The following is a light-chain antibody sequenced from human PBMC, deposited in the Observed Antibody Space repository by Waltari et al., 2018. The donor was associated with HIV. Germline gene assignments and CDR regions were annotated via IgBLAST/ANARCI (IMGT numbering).Light chain of an antibody. V-gene: IGLV2-11*01. CDR3: CSYAGTYTYVL. J-gene: IGLJ3*02. Sequence: QSALTQPRSVSGSPGQSVTISCTGTRRVVGGYDSVAWYLQHPGKVPKLIIYEVIKRPSGVPDRFSGSKSGNTASLTISGLQTEDEADYFCCSYAGTYTYVLFGGGTKLTVL. CDR2: EVI. CDR1: RRVVGGYDS.